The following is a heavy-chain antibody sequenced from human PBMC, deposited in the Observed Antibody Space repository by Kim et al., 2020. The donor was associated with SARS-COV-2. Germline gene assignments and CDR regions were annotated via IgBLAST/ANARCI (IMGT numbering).Heavy chain of an antibody. V-gene: IGHV3-21*01. CDR3: ARDSVLDY. CDR2: SSYI. J-gene: IGHJ4*02. D-gene: IGHD3-10*01. Sequence: SSYIYYADSVKGRFTISRDNAKNSLYLQMNSLRAEDTAVYYCARDSVLDYWGQGTLVTVSS.